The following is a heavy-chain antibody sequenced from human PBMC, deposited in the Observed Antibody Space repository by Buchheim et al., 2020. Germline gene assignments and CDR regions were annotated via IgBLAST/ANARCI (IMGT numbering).Heavy chain of an antibody. Sequence: QVQLQESGPGLVKSSQTLSLTCTVSGGSISSGGYYWSWIRQHPGKGLEWIGYIYYSGSTYYNPSLKSRVTISVDTSKNQFSLKLSSVTAADTAVYYCARSRIMITFGGVIVIDWFDPWGQGTL. D-gene: IGHD3-16*02. CDR2: IYYSGST. CDR3: ARSRIMITFGGVIVIDWFDP. V-gene: IGHV4-31*03. J-gene: IGHJ5*02. CDR1: GGSISSGGYY.